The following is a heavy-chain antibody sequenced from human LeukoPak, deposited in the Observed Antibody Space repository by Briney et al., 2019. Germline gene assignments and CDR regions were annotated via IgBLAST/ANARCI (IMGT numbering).Heavy chain of an antibody. CDR3: ARDGPSYYYDSSGFYFDY. Sequence: AGGSLRLSCVVSGFTFNTYAMNWVRQAPGKGLEWVANIKQDGSEKYYVDSVKGRFTISRDNAKNSLYLQMNSLRAEDTAVYYCARDGPSYYYDSSGFYFDYWGQGTLVTVSS. J-gene: IGHJ4*02. CDR1: GFTFNTYA. V-gene: IGHV3-7*01. D-gene: IGHD3-22*01. CDR2: IKQDGSEK.